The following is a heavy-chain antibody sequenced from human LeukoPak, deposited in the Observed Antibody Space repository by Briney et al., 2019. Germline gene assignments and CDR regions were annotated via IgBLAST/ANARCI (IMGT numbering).Heavy chain of an antibody. J-gene: IGHJ3*02. CDR2: IYYSGST. V-gene: IGHV4-59*01. CDR1: GGSLNNYY. Sequence: PSETLSLTRSVPGGSLNNYYWNWIRQPPGKGLEWIGYIYYSGSTNYDPSLKSRATISVDTSKNQFSLKLSSATAADTAVYYCARTNAFDIWGQGTMVTVSS. CDR3: ARTNAFDI.